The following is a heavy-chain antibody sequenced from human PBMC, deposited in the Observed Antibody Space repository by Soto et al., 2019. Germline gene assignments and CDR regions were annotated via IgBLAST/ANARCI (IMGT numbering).Heavy chain of an antibody. D-gene: IGHD3-22*01. CDR1: GYTFTGYY. J-gene: IGHJ6*02. V-gene: IGHV1-2*04. CDR3: ARDAYYYDSSAYYYYGMDV. CDR2: INPNSGGT. Sequence: ASVKVSCKASGYTFTGYYMHWVRRAPGQGLEWMGWINPNSGGTNYAQKFQGWDTMTRDTSISTAYMELSRLRSDDTAVYYCARDAYYYDSSAYYYYGMDVWG.